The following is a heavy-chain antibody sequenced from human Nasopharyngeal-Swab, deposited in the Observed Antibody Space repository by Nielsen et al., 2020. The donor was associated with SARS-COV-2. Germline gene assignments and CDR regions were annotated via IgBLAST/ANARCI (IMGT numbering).Heavy chain of an antibody. V-gene: IGHV4-39*02. J-gene: IGHJ4*02. CDR2: IYYSGST. D-gene: IGHD5-24*01. CDR3: ATDYKDFFDY. CDR1: GGPISSSSYY. Sequence: SETLSLTCTASGGPISSSSYYWGWIRQPPGKGLEWIGSIYYSGSTYYNPSLKSRVTISVDTSKNQFSLKLSSVTAADTAVYYCATDYKDFFDYWGQGTLVTVSS.